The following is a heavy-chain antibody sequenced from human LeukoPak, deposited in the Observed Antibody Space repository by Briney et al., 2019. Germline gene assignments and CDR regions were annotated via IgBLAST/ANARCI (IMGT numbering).Heavy chain of an antibody. D-gene: IGHD6-19*01. CDR3: AKRGDGGAWYDY. V-gene: IGHV3-74*01. Sequence: PGGSLRLSCAVSGFTFSSYWMDWVRQVPGKGLVRVSRISSDGSNTAYADSVKGRFTISRDNAKNTMYLQMSSLRAEDTAVYYCAKRGDGGAWYDYWGQGTMAIVSS. CDR1: GFTFSSYW. J-gene: IGHJ4*02. CDR2: ISSDGSNT.